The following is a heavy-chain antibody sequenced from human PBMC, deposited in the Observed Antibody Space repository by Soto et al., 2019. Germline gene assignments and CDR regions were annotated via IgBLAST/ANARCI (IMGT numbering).Heavy chain of an antibody. CDR2: VSHDGRNT. CDR3: GKGGRQWLVTSEFNY. J-gene: IGHJ4*02. Sequence: VQLVESGGGVVQPGRSLRLSCAASGFTFSDYAMHWVRQAPGKGLEWVAVVSHDGRNTHYADSVKGRVTISRDSSKNKVSLEMTSLRAEDTAVYYCGKGGRQWLVTSEFNYWGQGALVTVSS. V-gene: IGHV3-30*18. D-gene: IGHD6-19*01. CDR1: GFTFSDYA.